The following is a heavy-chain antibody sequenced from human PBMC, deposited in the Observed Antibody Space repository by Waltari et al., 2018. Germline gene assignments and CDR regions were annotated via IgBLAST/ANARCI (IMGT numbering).Heavy chain of an antibody. Sequence: QLQLQESGPGLVKPSETLSLTCTVSGGSISSSSYYWGWLRQPPGKGLEWIGSIYYSGNTYYNPTLKSRVTISVDTSKNQFSLKLSSVTAADTAVYYCARHPKDYDFWSGYYNYYYGMDVWGQGTTVTVSS. V-gene: IGHV4-39*01. J-gene: IGHJ6*02. CDR3: ARHPKDYDFWSGYYNYYYGMDV. CDR1: GGSISSSSYY. D-gene: IGHD3-3*01. CDR2: IYYSGNT.